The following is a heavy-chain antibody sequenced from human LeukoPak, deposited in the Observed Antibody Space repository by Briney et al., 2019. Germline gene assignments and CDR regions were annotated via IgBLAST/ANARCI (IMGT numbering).Heavy chain of an antibody. CDR2: IYHSGST. V-gene: IGHV4-38-2*02. Sequence: SQTLSLTCTVSGYSISSGYYWGWIRQPPGKGLEWIGRIYHSGSTYYNPSLKSRVTISVDTSKNQFSLKLSSVTAADTAVYYCARVGVMITFGGVIVPNWFDPWGQGTLVTVSS. CDR1: GYSISSGYY. D-gene: IGHD3-16*02. J-gene: IGHJ5*02. CDR3: ARVGVMITFGGVIVPNWFDP.